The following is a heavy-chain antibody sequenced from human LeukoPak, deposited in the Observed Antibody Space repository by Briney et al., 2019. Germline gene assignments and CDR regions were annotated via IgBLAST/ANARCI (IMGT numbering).Heavy chain of an antibody. D-gene: IGHD6-6*01. CDR2: ISAYNGNT. V-gene: IGHV1-18*01. CDR3: ARAGRTASSIAARPFSY. CDR1: GYTFTSYG. Sequence: ASVKVSCQASGYTFTSYGISWVRQAPGQGLEWMGWISAYNGNTNYAQKLQGRVTMTTDTSTSTAYMELRSLRSDDTAVYYCARAGRTASSIAARPFSYWGQGTLVTVSS. J-gene: IGHJ4*02.